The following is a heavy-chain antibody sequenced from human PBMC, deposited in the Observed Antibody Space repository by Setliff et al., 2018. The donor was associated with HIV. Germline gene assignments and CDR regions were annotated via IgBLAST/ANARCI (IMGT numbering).Heavy chain of an antibody. V-gene: IGHV3-21*01. CDR2: ITKNSSYI. CDR1: GFTFSSYE. D-gene: IGHD6-19*01. J-gene: IGHJ4*02. CDR3: AKSHSVESGWYSPPFDY. Sequence: PGGSLRLSCAASGFTFSSYEMNWVRQAPGKGLEWVSSITKNSSYIYYADSMKGRFTVSRDNSKNTVFLQMNSLRAEDSAIYYCAKSHSVESGWYSPPFDYWGQGTLVTVSS.